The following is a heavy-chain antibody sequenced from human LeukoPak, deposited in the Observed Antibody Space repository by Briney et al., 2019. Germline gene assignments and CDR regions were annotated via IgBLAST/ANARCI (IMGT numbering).Heavy chain of an antibody. Sequence: GGSLRLSCAASGFTFDDYAMHWVRQAPGKGLEWVSGISWNSGSIGYADSVKGRFTISRDNAKNSLYLQMNSLRAEDTALYYCAKDRHYNWNHFDYWGQGTPVTVSS. D-gene: IGHD1-20*01. V-gene: IGHV3-9*01. J-gene: IGHJ4*02. CDR2: ISWNSGSI. CDR1: GFTFDDYA. CDR3: AKDRHYNWNHFDY.